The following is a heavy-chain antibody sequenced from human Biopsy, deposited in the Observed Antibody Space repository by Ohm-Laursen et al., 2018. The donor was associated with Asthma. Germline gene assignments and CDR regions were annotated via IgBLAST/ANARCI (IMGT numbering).Heavy chain of an antibody. Sequence: SLRLSCSASGFTFRTYGMHWVRQTPGKGLEWLSSISYDGHNQHYADSVKGRFTISRDNSKNTVSLEMNILRRDDTAVYFCARATVAAAGNDWGQGTLVTVSS. CDR3: ARATVAAAGND. CDR1: GFTFRTYG. V-gene: IGHV3-30*05. D-gene: IGHD6-13*01. CDR2: ISYDGHNQ. J-gene: IGHJ4*02.